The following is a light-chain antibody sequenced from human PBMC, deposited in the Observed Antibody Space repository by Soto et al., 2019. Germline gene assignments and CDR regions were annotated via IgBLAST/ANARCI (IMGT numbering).Light chain of an antibody. V-gene: IGLV3-1*01. CDR2: QDI. CDR1: KLGDKY. CDR3: QAWDSSTASVV. Sequence: SSELTQPPSVSVSPGQTASITCSGDKLGDKYACWYQQKPGQSPALVIYQDIKRPSGIPERFSGSNSGNTATLTISGTQAMDEADYYCQAWDSSTASVVFGGGTKLTVL. J-gene: IGLJ2*01.